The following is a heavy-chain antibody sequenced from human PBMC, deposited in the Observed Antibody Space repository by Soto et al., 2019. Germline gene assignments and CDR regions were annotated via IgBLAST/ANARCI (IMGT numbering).Heavy chain of an antibody. J-gene: IGHJ4*02. CDR3: ERDAFLYSRGAYYDH. CDR2: ISYTGANQ. V-gene: IGHV3-30-3*01. CDR1: GFTFSAYA. D-gene: IGHD4-4*01. Sequence: QVRLVESGGGAVKPGDSLRLSCDASGFTFSAYALHWVRQAPGKGLEWVAFISYTGANQYYADSVTGRFTVSRYNSKIIASLQMTSLKPEDSAVYYCERDAFLYSRGAYYDHWGQGTLVTVSS.